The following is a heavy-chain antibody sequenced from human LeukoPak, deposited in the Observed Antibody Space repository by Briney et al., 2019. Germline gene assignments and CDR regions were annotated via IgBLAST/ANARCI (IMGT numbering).Heavy chain of an antibody. CDR2: ISGSGGTT. V-gene: IGHV3-23*01. Sequence: GGSLRLSCAASGFTFSSYGMSWVRQAPGRGLEWVSAISGSGGTTYYADSVKGRFTISRDNSKNTLYLQMNSLRAEDTAVYYCAKGWIPPDYWGQGTLVTVSS. CDR3: AKGWIPPDY. J-gene: IGHJ4*02. D-gene: IGHD5-12*01. CDR1: GFTFSSYG.